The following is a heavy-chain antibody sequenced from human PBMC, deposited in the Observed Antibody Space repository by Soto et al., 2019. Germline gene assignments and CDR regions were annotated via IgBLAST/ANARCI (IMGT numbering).Heavy chain of an antibody. J-gene: IGHJ3*02. D-gene: IGHD2-15*01. Sequence: GSLLLAGAASGFTFSSYWMSWVRQAPGKGLEWMANIKQDGSEKYYVDFVKGRFTISRDNAKNSLYLQMNSLRADDTAVYYCARKGYGLGGYDIWGQGTKVTV. CDR2: IKQDGSEK. CDR3: ARKGYGLGGYDI. CDR1: GFTFSSYW. V-gene: IGHV3-7*01.